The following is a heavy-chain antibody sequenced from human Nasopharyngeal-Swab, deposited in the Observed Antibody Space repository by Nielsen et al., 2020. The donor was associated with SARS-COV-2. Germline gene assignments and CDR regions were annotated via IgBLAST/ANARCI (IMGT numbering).Heavy chain of an antibody. Sequence: WIRQPPGKALEWLALIYWDDDKRYSPSLKSRLTITKDTSKNQVVLTMTNMDPVDTATYYCAHDYDSSGYYHNAFDYWGQGTLVTVSS. D-gene: IGHD3-22*01. CDR2: IYWDDDK. J-gene: IGHJ4*02. V-gene: IGHV2-5*02. CDR3: AHDYDSSGYYHNAFDY.